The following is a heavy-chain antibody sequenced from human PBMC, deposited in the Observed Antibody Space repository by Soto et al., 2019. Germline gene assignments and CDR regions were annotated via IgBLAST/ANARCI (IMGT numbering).Heavy chain of an antibody. J-gene: IGHJ6*03. CDR1: GYTFTSYD. CDR2: MNPNSGNT. D-gene: IGHD3-3*01. Sequence: ASVKVSCKASGYTFTSYDINWVRQATGQGLEWMGWMNPNSGNTGYAQKFQGRVTMTRNTSISTAYMELSSLRSEDTAVYYCARGFNQRITIFGVVNSYFNMDVWGKGTTVTVSS. V-gene: IGHV1-8*01. CDR3: ARGFNQRITIFGVVNSYFNMDV.